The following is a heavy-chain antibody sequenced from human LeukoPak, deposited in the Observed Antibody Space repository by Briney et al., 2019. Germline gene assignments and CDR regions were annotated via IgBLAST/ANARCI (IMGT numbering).Heavy chain of an antibody. J-gene: IGHJ3*02. CDR1: GFSFNDYA. V-gene: IGHV3-13*04. CDR2: IGTAGDT. D-gene: IGHD3-22*01. CDR3: ARGLPYYYDSSGDFDAFDI. Sequence: GGSLRLSCAASGFSFNDYAMSWVRQATGRGLEWVSGIGTAGDTYYPGSVKGRFTVSRENAKNSLYLQMNSLTAGDTAVYYCARGLPYYYDSSGDFDAFDIWGQGTVVTVSS.